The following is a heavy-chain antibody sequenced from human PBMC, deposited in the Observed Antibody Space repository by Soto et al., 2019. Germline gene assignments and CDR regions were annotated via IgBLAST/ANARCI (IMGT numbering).Heavy chain of an antibody. V-gene: IGHV1-3*01. Sequence: PSVKGSCKASGYSFTNYGMHWVRQAPGQRLEWMGRIIGGNGDTKYSQKFQDRVTFTRDTSASTAYMDLSSLTSEDTAVYYCANNQKGAYTGTDVWGQGTAVSVSS. CDR1: GYSFTNYG. CDR3: ANNQKGAYTGTDV. D-gene: IGHD1-1*01. J-gene: IGHJ6*02. CDR2: IIGGNGDT.